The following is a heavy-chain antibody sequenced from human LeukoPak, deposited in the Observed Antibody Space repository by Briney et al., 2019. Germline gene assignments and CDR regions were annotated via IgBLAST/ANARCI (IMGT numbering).Heavy chain of an antibody. CDR2: ISSSSSYI. J-gene: IGHJ4*02. Sequence: PGGSLRLSCAASGFTFSSYSMNWVRQAPGKGLEWVSSISSSSSYIYYADSLKGRFTISRDNAKNSLYLQMNSLRAEDTAVYYCARVWSPPYTSTWPVYFDYWGQGTLVTVSS. V-gene: IGHV3-21*01. D-gene: IGHD6-13*01. CDR3: ARVWSPPYTSTWPVYFDY. CDR1: GFTFSSYS.